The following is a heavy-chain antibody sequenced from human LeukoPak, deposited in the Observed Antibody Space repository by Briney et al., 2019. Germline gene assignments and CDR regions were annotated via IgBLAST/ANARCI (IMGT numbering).Heavy chain of an antibody. CDR1: GFRFNYYW. J-gene: IGHJ4*02. CDR3: TGNYYGSGSYADFDY. Sequence: GGSLRLSCAASGFRFNYYWMTWVRQAPGKGLEWVANIKEDGSEKYYVESVKGRFTISRDNAKNSLFLQMDSLKTEDTAVYYCTGNYYGSGSYADFDYWGQGTLVTVSS. CDR2: IKEDGSEK. V-gene: IGHV3-7*03. D-gene: IGHD3-10*01.